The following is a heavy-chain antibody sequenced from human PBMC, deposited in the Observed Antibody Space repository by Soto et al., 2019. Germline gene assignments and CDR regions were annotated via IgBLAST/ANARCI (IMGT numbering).Heavy chain of an antibody. CDR2: IYYSGST. D-gene: IGHD1-26*01. V-gene: IGHV4-59*01. CDR1: GGSISSYY. Sequence: QVQLQESGPGRVKPSETLSLTCTVSGGSISSYYWSWIRQPPGKGLEWIGYIYYSGSTNYNPSLKSRVTISVDTSKNQFSLKLSSVTAADTAVYYCAREDLVGATNDAFDIWGQGTMVTVSS. CDR3: AREDLVGATNDAFDI. J-gene: IGHJ3*02.